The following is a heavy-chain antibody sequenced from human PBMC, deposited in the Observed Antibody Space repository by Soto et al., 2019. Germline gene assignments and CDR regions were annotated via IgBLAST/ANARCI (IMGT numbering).Heavy chain of an antibody. CDR1: GGTFSSYT. D-gene: IGHD3-10*01. CDR2: IIPILGIA. Sequence: QVQLVQSGAEVKKPGSSVKVSCKASGGTFSSYTISWVRQAPGQGLEWMGRIIPILGIANYAQKFQGRVTITADNSTSIGCRELSSLRAADTAVYYCARVGFGELDYCYARDVGGQGITVAVSS. J-gene: IGHJ6*02. CDR3: ARVGFGELDYCYARDV. V-gene: IGHV1-69*02.